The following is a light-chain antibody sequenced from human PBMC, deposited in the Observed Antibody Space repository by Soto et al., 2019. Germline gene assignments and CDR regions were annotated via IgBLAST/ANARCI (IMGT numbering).Light chain of an antibody. CDR2: GAS. J-gene: IGKJ5*01. V-gene: IGKV3-15*01. CDR3: QQYNNWPPIT. Sequence: EIVMTQSPGSLSVSPGERATLCCSSSQTIDTHLAWYQQKPGQAPRLLIFGASSRATGVPARFSGSGSGTEFSLTITSLQSEDFAVYYCQQYNNWPPITFGQGTRLEI. CDR1: QTIDTH.